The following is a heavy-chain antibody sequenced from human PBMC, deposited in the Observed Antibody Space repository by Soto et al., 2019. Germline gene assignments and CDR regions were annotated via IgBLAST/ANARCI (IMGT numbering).Heavy chain of an antibody. CDR2: INYSGST. Sequence: SETLSLTCTVSGDSISSNNFYWGWIRQPPGKGLEWIGGINYSGSTYYNPSLKSQVTISVDTSKNQFSLMLSSVTAADKAVYYFSRHSGYCTGTSCYGYYTMDVWGQGTTVTVSS. J-gene: IGHJ6*02. V-gene: IGHV4-39*01. D-gene: IGHD2-2*01. CDR3: SRHSGYCTGTSCYGYYTMDV. CDR1: GDSISSNNFY.